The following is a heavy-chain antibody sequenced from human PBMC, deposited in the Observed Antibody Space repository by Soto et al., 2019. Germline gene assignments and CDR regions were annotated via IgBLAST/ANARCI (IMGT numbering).Heavy chain of an antibody. CDR3: ARDRIVPAAMSHWFDP. V-gene: IGHV4-31*03. Sequence: SETLSLTCTVSGGSISSGGYYWSWIRQHPGKGLEWIGYIYYSGSTYYNPSLKSRVTISVDTSKNQFSLKLSSVTAADTAVYYCARDRIVPAAMSHWFDPWGQGTLVTVSS. CDR1: GGSISSGGYY. CDR2: IYYSGST. J-gene: IGHJ5*02. D-gene: IGHD2-2*01.